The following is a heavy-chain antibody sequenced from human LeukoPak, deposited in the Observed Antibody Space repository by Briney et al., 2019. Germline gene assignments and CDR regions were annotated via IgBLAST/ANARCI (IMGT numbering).Heavy chain of an antibody. CDR1: GFTFSSYA. J-gene: IGHJ4*02. CDR3: AKAIGCTGGSCWKYGFDY. CDR2: ISGSGGST. V-gene: IGHV3-23*01. D-gene: IGHD2-15*01. Sequence: GGSLRLSCAASGFTFSSYAMSWVRRAPGKGLEWVSAISGSGGSTYYADSVKGRFTISRDNSKNTLYLQMNSLRAEDTAVYYCAKAIGCTGGSCWKYGFDYWGQGTLVTVSS.